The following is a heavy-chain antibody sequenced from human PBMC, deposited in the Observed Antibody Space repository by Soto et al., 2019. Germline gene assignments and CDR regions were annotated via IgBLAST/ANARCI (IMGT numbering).Heavy chain of an antibody. Sequence: PSETLSLTCTVSGGSISSYYWSWIRQPPGKGLELIGYIYYSGSTNYNPSLKSRVTISVDTSKNQFSLKLSSVTAADTAVYYCARGALNYYDSSGYYWALYFQHWGQGALVTVSS. D-gene: IGHD3-22*01. CDR1: GGSISSYY. CDR2: IYYSGST. V-gene: IGHV4-59*01. CDR3: ARGALNYYDSSGYYWALYFQH. J-gene: IGHJ1*01.